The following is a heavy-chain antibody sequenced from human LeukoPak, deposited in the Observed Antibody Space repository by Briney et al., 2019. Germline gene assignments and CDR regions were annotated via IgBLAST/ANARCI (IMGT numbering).Heavy chain of an antibody. J-gene: IGHJ4*02. D-gene: IGHD3-10*01. CDR1: GFTFSSYS. V-gene: IGHV3-30*03. Sequence: GGSLRLSCAASGFTFSSYSMNWVRQAPGKGLEWVAVISYDGSTKYHADSVKGRFTISRENSKNTLYLQMNSLRAEDTAVYYCARDSTRITIVRGGDIDYWGQGTLVTVSS. CDR3: ARDSTRITIVRGGDIDY. CDR2: ISYDGSTK.